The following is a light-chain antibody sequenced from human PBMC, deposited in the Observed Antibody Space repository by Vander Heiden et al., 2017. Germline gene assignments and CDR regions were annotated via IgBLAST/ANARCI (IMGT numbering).Light chain of an antibody. CDR2: AAS. CDR1: QSISSY. Sequence: DIQMTQSPSSLSASVGDRVTITCRASQSISSYLNWYQQKPGKAPKLLIYAASSLQSGVPSRFSGSGSRTDFTLTISRLQPEDFATYYCQQRYSTQCTFGQGTKVEIK. J-gene: IGKJ2*02. V-gene: IGKV1-39*01. CDR3: QQRYSTQCT.